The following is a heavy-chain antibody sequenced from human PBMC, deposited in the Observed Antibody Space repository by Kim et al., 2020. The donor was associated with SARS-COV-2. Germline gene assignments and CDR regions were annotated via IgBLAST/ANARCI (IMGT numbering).Heavy chain of an antibody. CDR1: GFTFSSYS. V-gene: IGHV3-21*01. CDR3: ARDWGVIAAAGIGELDY. CDR2: ISSSSSYI. D-gene: IGHD6-13*01. Sequence: GGSLRLSCAASGFTFSSYSMNWVRQAPGKGLEWVSSISSSSSYIYYADSVKGRFTISRDNAKNSLYLQMNSLRAEDTAVYYCARDWGVIAAAGIGELDYWGQETPVAASS. J-gene: IGHJ4*02.